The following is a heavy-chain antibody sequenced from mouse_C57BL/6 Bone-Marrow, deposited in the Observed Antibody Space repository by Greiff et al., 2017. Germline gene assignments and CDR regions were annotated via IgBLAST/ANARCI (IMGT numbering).Heavy chain of an antibody. CDR3: ARDSYYSNPYYFDY. CDR2: IFPGSGST. V-gene: IGHV1-75*01. CDR1: GYTFTDYY. D-gene: IGHD2-5*01. Sequence: VQGVESGPELVKPGASVKISCKASGYTFTDYYINWVKQRPGQGLEWIGWIFPGSGSTYYNEKFKGKATLTVDKSSSTAYMLLSSLTSEDSAVYFCARDSYYSNPYYFDYWGQGTTLTVSS. J-gene: IGHJ2*01.